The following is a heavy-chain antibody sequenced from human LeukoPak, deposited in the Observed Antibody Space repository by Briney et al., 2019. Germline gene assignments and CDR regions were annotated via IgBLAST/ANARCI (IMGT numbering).Heavy chain of an antibody. CDR3: ASSRPDLDT. CDR2: IYNTENT. J-gene: IGHJ5*02. D-gene: IGHD2-2*01. V-gene: IGHV4-59*08. CDR1: GGSISSFY. Sequence: RPSETLSLTCTVSGGSISSFYWSWIRQPPGKGLEWIGYIYNTENTNYNPSLKSRVTISVDTSKNQFSLKVKSVTASDTAVYYCASSRPDLDTWGQGTLVTVSS.